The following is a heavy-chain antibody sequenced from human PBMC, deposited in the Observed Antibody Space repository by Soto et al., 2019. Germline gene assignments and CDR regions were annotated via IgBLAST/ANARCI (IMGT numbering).Heavy chain of an antibody. Sequence: QVQLVQSGAEVKKPGSSVKVSCKASGGTFSSYAISWVRQAPGQGLEWMGGIIPIFGTANYAQKFQGRVTITADKSTSTAYRELRSLRSEDTAVYYCASSLDEGDVWGSYNNWGQGTLVTVSS. J-gene: IGHJ4*02. D-gene: IGHD3-16*01. V-gene: IGHV1-69*06. CDR3: ASSLDEGDVWGSYNN. CDR2: IIPIFGTA. CDR1: GGTFSSYA.